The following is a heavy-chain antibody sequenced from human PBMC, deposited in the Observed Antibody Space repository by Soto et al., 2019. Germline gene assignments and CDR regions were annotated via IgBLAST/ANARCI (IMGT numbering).Heavy chain of an antibody. CDR1: GYTFTSYY. Sequence: QVQLVQSGAEVKKPGASVKVSCKASGYTFTSYYMHWVRQAPGQGLEWMGIINPSGGNTNYAQKLQGRVTMTTDTSTSTAYMELRSLRSDDTAVYYCARAPGYCSSTSCYIFDYWGQGTLVTVSS. V-gene: IGHV1-46*01. D-gene: IGHD2-2*02. J-gene: IGHJ4*02. CDR2: INPSGGNT. CDR3: ARAPGYCSSTSCYIFDY.